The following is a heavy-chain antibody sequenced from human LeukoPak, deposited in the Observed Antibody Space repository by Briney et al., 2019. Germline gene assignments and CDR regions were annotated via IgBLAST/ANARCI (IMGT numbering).Heavy chain of an antibody. CDR2: IYTSGST. J-gene: IGHJ6*03. D-gene: IGHD2-2*01. Sequence: KPTETLSLTCTVSGGSISSYYWSWIRQPAGKGLEWIGRIYTSGSTNYNPSLKSRVTMSVDTSKNQFSLKLSSVTAADTAVYYCARGGGKYCSSTSCSRKPYYYYYMDVWGKGTTVTVSS. V-gene: IGHV4-4*07. CDR3: ARGGGKYCSSTSCSRKPYYYYYMDV. CDR1: GGSISSYY.